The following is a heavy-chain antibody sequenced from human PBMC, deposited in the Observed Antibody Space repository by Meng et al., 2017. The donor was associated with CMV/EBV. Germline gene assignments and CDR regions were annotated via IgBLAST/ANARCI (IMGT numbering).Heavy chain of an antibody. V-gene: IGHV4-31*02. Sequence: SISSGGYYWSWICQHPGKGLEWIGYIYYSGSTYYNPSLKSRVTISVDTSKNQFSLKLSSVTAADTAVYYCARLRGYSGYDYGLFDYWGQGTLVTVSS. CDR2: IYYSGST. D-gene: IGHD5-12*01. CDR3: ARLRGYSGYDYGLFDY. J-gene: IGHJ4*02. CDR1: SISSGGYY.